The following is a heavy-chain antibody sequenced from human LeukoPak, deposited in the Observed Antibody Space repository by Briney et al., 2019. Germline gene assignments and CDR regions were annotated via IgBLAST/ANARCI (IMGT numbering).Heavy chain of an antibody. CDR1: GYTFTSYY. D-gene: IGHD5-18*01. Sequence: ASVKVSCKASGYTFTSYYMHWVRQAPGQGLEWMGIINPSGGSTSYAQKFQGRVTMTRDMSTSTVYMELSSLRSEDTAVYYCASQNYVDTAMVTRGFDPWGQGTLVTVSS. J-gene: IGHJ5*02. V-gene: IGHV1-46*01. CDR2: INPSGGST. CDR3: ASQNYVDTAMVTRGFDP.